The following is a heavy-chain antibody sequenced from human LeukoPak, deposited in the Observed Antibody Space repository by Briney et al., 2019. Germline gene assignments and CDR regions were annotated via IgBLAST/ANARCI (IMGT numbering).Heavy chain of an antibody. V-gene: IGHV1-3*01. Sequence: ASVKVSCKASGYTFTSYAMHWVRQAPGQRFEWMGWINAGNGNTKYSQKFQGRVTITRDTSASTAYMELSSLRSEDTAVYYCARSTPSLLAYYYYGMDVWGQGTTVTVSS. CDR3: ARSTPSLLAYYYYGMDV. CDR1: GYTFTSYA. CDR2: INAGNGNT. J-gene: IGHJ6*02.